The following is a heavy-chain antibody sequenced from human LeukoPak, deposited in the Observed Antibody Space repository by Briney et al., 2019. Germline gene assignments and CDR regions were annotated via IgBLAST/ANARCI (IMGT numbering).Heavy chain of an antibody. Sequence: ESSETLSLTCTVSGSSISSYYWSWIRQPPGKGLEWIGYIYYSGSTNYNPSLKSRVTISVDTSKNQFSLKLSSVTAADTAVYYCASSSDSSYGLDYWGQGTLVTVSS. D-gene: IGHD3-22*01. V-gene: IGHV4-59*01. CDR1: GSSISSYY. CDR3: ASSSDSSYGLDY. CDR2: IYYSGST. J-gene: IGHJ4*02.